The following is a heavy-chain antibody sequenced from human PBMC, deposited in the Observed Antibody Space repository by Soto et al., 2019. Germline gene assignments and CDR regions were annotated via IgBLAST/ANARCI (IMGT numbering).Heavy chain of an antibody. CDR2: ISDDSSRT. Sequence: EVQLLESGGGLVQPGGSLRLSCAASGFTFSIFAMSWVRQAPGRGLEWVSFISDDSSRTYYADAVKGRFTITRDNSKHTLYLQMNSLTAEDTAVYACVKGGWLDFWGQGTLVTVSS. CDR1: GFTFSIFA. J-gene: IGHJ5*01. CDR3: VKGGWLDF. D-gene: IGHD3-16*01. V-gene: IGHV3-23*01.